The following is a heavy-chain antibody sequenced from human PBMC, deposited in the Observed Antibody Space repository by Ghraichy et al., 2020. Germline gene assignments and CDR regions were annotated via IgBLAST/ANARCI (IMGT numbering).Heavy chain of an antibody. D-gene: IGHD6-19*01. CDR3: AIGYSSGWDGYY. J-gene: IGHJ4*02. V-gene: IGHV4-34*01. Sequence: SETLSLTCAVYGGSFSGYYWSWIRQPPGKGLEWIGEINHSGSTNYNPSLKSRVTISVDTSKNQFSLKLSSVTAADTAVYYCAIGYSSGWDGYYWGQGTLVTVSS. CDR1: GGSFSGYY. CDR2: INHSGST.